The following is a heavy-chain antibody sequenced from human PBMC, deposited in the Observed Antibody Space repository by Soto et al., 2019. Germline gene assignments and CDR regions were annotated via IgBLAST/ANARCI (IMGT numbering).Heavy chain of an antibody. CDR3: ARAPSWYNFDY. V-gene: IGHV1-3*01. Sequence: QVQLVQSGAEVKKPGASVKVSCKASGYTFTSYAMHWVRQAPGQRLEWMGWINAGNGNTKYSQKFQGRVTITRDTSASTANMELSSLRSEDTAVYYCARAPSWYNFDYWGQGTLVTVSS. J-gene: IGHJ4*02. CDR2: INAGNGNT. D-gene: IGHD6-13*01. CDR1: GYTFTSYA.